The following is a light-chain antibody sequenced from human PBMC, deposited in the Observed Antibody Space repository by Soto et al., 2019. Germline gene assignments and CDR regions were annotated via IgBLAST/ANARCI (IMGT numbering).Light chain of an antibody. J-gene: IGKJ1*01. CDR1: QSVSSSY. V-gene: IGKV3-20*01. CDR3: HQYGSSPWT. Sequence: EIVLTQSPGTLSLSPGERATLSCRASQSVSSSYLAWYQQKPGQAPRLLIYGASSRATGIPDRFSGSGSGTDFTLTISRLEPEDFAVYYCHQYGSSPWTFGQGTTVE. CDR2: GAS.